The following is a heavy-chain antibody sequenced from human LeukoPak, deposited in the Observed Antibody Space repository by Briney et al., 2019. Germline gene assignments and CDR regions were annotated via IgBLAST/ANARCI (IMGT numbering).Heavy chain of an antibody. D-gene: IGHD6-6*01. CDR1: GGTFSSYA. CDR2: IIPIFGTV. CDR3: ARIFGSSSSFDY. J-gene: IGHJ4*02. Sequence: SVKVSCKASGGTFSSYAISWVRQAPGQGLEWMGGIIPIFGTVNYAQKFQGRVTITADESTSTAFMELSSLRFQDTAVYYCARIFGSSSSFDYWGQGTLVTVSS. V-gene: IGHV1-69*13.